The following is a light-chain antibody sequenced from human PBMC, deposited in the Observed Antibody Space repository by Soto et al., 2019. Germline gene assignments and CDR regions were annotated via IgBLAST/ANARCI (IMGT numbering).Light chain of an antibody. Sequence: QSVLTQPPSVSGAPGQRVSISCTGNDTHIGAGYDVNWYQQLPGTAPKLLIYANINRPSGVPDRFSGSKSGASAFLVITGLQAEDEADYYCQSYYSSLSAWKVFGGGTKVTVL. V-gene: IGLV1-40*01. J-gene: IGLJ3*02. CDR1: DTHIGAGYD. CDR3: QSYYSSLSAWKV. CDR2: ANI.